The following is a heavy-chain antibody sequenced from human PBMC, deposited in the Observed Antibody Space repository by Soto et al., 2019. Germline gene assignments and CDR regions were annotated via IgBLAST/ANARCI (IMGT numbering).Heavy chain of an antibody. CDR1: GGSVSSGSYY. Sequence: SETLSLTCTVSGGSVSSGSYYCNWIRQPPGKGLEWIGNIYYSGSTNYNPSLKTRVTISVDTSKNQFSLKLSSVTAADTAVYYCARAPYYYDSSGLFDYWGQGTLVTVSS. J-gene: IGHJ4*02. CDR3: ARAPYYYDSSGLFDY. CDR2: IYYSGST. D-gene: IGHD3-22*01. V-gene: IGHV4-61*01.